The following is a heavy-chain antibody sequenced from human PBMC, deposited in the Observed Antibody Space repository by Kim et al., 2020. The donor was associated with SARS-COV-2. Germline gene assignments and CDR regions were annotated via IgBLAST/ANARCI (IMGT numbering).Heavy chain of an antibody. Sequence: ADSVKGGFTISRDNAKNSLYLQRNSLRAEDTAVYYCARGPSRDSDGTGDYWGQGTLVTVSS. V-gene: IGHV3-21*01. CDR3: ARGPSRDSDGTGDY. J-gene: IGHJ4*02. D-gene: IGHD5-18*01.